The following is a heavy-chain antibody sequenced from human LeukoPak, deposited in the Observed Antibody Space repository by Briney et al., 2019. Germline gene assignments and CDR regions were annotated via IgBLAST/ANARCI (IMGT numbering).Heavy chain of an antibody. D-gene: IGHD3-10*01. Sequence: PGGSLRLSCAASGFTFSSYSMNWVRQAPGKGLEWVSSISSSSSYIYYADSVKGRFTISRDNAKNSLYLQMNSLRAEDTAVYYCARAGVYYYGSGSYTFDYWGQGTLVTVSS. J-gene: IGHJ4*02. CDR2: ISSSSSYI. V-gene: IGHV3-21*01. CDR3: ARAGVYYYGSGSYTFDY. CDR1: GFTFSSYS.